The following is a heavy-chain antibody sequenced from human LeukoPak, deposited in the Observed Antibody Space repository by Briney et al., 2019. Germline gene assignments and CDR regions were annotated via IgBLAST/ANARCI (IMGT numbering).Heavy chain of an antibody. D-gene: IGHD2-21*01. J-gene: IGHJ4*02. CDR2: IYYSGST. CDR1: GGSISSYY. CDR3: ARGLTDYGGDTD. V-gene: IGHV4-59*01. Sequence: SETLSLTCTVSGGSISSYYWSWIRQPPGKGLEWIGYIYYSGSTNYNPSLKSRVTISVDTSKNQFSLKLSSVTAADTAVYYCARGLTDYGGDTDWGQGTLVTVSS.